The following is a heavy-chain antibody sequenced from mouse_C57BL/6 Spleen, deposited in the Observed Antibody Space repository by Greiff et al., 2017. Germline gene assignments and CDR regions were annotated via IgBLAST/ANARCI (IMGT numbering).Heavy chain of an antibody. J-gene: IGHJ2*01. CDR3: GRYYGNGIRY. Sequence: EVKLMESGAELVKPGASVKLSCTASGFNFKDYYMPWVKQRTEQGLEWIGRIDPEDGGTKYAPKFQGKATITADTSSNTAYLRLSSLTSEDTAVYYCGRYYGNGIRYWGQGTTLTVSS. CDR2: IDPEDGGT. CDR1: GFNFKDYY. V-gene: IGHV14-2*01. D-gene: IGHD2-1*01.